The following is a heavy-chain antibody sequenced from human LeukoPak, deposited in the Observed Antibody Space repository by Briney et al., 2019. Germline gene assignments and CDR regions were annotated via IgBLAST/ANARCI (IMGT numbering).Heavy chain of an antibody. CDR2: INPNSGDT. J-gene: IGHJ4*02. D-gene: IGHD4-17*01. CDR3: ARVMKATVRTSNFDY. CDR1: GYTFTDYY. V-gene: IGHV1-2*06. Sequence: GASVKVSCKASGYTFTDYYMYWVRQAPGQGLEWMGLINPNSGDTFYAQKFQGRVTMTRDTSISTAYMELSRLRSDDTAVYYCARVMKATVRTSNFDYWGQGTLVTVSS.